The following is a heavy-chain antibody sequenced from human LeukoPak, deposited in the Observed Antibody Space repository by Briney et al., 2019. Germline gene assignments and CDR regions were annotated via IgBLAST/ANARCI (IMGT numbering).Heavy chain of an antibody. CDR3: ARDGGPSIVGATNDGMDV. CDR1: GGSISSSSYY. V-gene: IGHV4-39*07. J-gene: IGHJ6*02. D-gene: IGHD1-26*01. CDR2: IYYSGST. Sequence: SETLSLTCTVSGGSISSSSYYWGWIRQPPGKGLEWIGSIYYSGSTYYNPSLKSRVTISVDTSKNQFSLKLSSVTAADTAVYYCARDGGPSIVGATNDGMDVWSQGTTVTVSS.